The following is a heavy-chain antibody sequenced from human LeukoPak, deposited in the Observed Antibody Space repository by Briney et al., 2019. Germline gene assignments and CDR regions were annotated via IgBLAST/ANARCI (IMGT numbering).Heavy chain of an antibody. CDR1: GGSISRYY. D-gene: IGHD6-13*01. Sequence: PSETLSLTCTVSGGSISRYYWSWIRQPPGKGLEWIGYIYYSGSTNYNPSLKSRVTISVDTSKSQFSLKLSSVTAADTAVYFCARGQLVPDNWFDPWGQGTLVTVSS. CDR2: IYYSGST. J-gene: IGHJ5*02. V-gene: IGHV4-59*01. CDR3: ARGQLVPDNWFDP.